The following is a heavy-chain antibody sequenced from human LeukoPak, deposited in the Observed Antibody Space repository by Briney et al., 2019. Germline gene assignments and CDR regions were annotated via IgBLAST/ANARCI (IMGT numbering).Heavy chain of an antibody. CDR2: FDPEDGET. D-gene: IGHD3-3*01. V-gene: IGHV1-24*01. J-gene: IGHJ4*02. Sequence: ASVKVSCKVSGYTLTELSMHWVRQAPGKGLEWMGGFDPEDGETTYAQKFQGRVTMTVDTSTDTAYMELSSLRSEDTAVYYCATGRGYDFWSDLDYWGQGTLVTVSS. CDR3: ATGRGYDFWSDLDY. CDR1: GYTLTELS.